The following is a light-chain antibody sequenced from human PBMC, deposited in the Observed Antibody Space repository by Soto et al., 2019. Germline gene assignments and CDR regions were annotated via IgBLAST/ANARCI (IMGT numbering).Light chain of an antibody. CDR3: SSYTSSITLV. CDR1: SSDVGGYNY. Sequence: QSALTQPASVSGSPGQSITISCTGTSSDVGGYNYVSWYQQHPGKAPKLMIYDVSNRPSGVSNRFSGSKSGNTASLTISGLQAEDEADYYCSSYTSSITLVSGTGTKLTVL. V-gene: IGLV2-14*01. CDR2: DVS. J-gene: IGLJ1*01.